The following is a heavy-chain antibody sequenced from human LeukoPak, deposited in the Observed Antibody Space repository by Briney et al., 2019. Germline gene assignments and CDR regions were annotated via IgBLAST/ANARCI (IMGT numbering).Heavy chain of an antibody. Sequence: SETLSLTCAVYGGSFSGYYWSWIRQPPGKGLEWIGEINHSGSTNYNPFLKSRVTISVDTSKNQFSLKLSSVTAADTAVYYCARRVEADHSNGIFDYWGQGTLVTVSS. CDR3: ARRVEADHSNGIFDY. CDR1: GGSFSGYY. D-gene: IGHD4-11*01. CDR2: INHSGST. J-gene: IGHJ4*02. V-gene: IGHV4-34*01.